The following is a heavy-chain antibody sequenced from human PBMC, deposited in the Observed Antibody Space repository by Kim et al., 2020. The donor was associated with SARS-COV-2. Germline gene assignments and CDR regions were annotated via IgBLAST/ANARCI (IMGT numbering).Heavy chain of an antibody. J-gene: IGHJ6*03. D-gene: IGHD6-6*01. Sequence: GGSLRLSCAASGFTVSSNYMSWVRQAPGKGLEWVSVIYSGGSTYYADSVKGRFTISRDNSKNTLYLQMNSLRAEDTAVYCCARVSSSSRNGLHYYYYYMDVWGKGTTVTVSS. V-gene: IGHV3-53*01. CDR2: IYSGGST. CDR1: GFTVSSNY. CDR3: ARVSSSSRNGLHYYYYYMDV.